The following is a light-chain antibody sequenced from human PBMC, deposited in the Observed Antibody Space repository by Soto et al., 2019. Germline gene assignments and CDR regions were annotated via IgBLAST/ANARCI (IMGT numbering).Light chain of an antibody. Sequence: DIQMTQSPSSVSASVGDRVTITCRASQDINSWLTWYQQKPGKAPKVLIYIASRLQIGVPSRFSGRGSGTELILTISSLQPDDFATYYCQQYDSYSWTFGQGTKVDIK. CDR3: QQYDSYSWT. CDR2: IAS. J-gene: IGKJ1*01. V-gene: IGKV1D-16*01. CDR1: QDINSW.